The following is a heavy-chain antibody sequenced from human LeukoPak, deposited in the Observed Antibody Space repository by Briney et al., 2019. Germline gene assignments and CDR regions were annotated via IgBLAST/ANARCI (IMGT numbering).Heavy chain of an antibody. CDR2: IRSKASSYAT. Sequence: GGSLRLSCAASGFTFNGSVMHWVRQASGKGLEWVGRIRSKASSYATAYAASVKGRFTISRDNSKNTLYLQMNSLRAEDTAVYYCARSGLSRFDYWGQGTLVTVSS. D-gene: IGHD4/OR15-4a*01. J-gene: IGHJ4*02. CDR1: GFTFNGSV. V-gene: IGHV3-73*01. CDR3: ARSGLSRFDY.